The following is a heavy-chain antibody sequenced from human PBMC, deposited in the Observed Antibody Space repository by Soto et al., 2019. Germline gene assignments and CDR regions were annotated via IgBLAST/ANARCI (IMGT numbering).Heavy chain of an antibody. CDR1: GGSISSTSHY. CDR2: IYSSGNT. J-gene: IGHJ4*02. CDR3: ASGGDYVIEV. Sequence: QLQLQESGPGLVKPSETLSLTCTVSGGSISSTSHYWGWIRQPPGKGLEWIGSIYSSGNTYYNPSLKSRVTISVDTSKNHFSLKVNSVTATDTAVYYCASGGDYVIEVWGQGTLVTVSS. V-gene: IGHV4-39*02. D-gene: IGHD4-17*01.